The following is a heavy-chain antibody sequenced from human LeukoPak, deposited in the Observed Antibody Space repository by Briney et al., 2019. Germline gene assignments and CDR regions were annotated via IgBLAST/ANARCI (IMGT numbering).Heavy chain of an antibody. CDR2: IYYSGGT. J-gene: IGHJ4*02. CDR1: GGSIGRSSYY. V-gene: IGHV4-39*01. Sequence: PSETLSLTCSVSGGSIGRSSYYWGWTRQPPGKGLEWIGSIYYSGGTYYNPSLKSRVTISVDTSRNQFSLKLGSVTAADTAVYYCARADFWSGYILGWGQGTLVTVSS. D-gene: IGHD3-3*01. CDR3: ARADFWSGYILG.